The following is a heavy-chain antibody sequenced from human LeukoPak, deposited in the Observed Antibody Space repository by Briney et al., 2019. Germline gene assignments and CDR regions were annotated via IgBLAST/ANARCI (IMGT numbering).Heavy chain of an antibody. CDR1: GFTFSSYA. V-gene: IGHV3-30-3*01. Sequence: GGSLRLSCAASGFTFSSYAMHWVRQAPGKGLEWVAVISYDGSNKYYADSVKGRFTISRDNSKNTLYLQMNSLRAEDTAVYYCARGGSWDIVVVVAVHYFDYWGQGTLVTVSS. CDR3: ARGGSWDIVVVVAVHYFDY. D-gene: IGHD2-15*01. J-gene: IGHJ4*02. CDR2: ISYDGSNK.